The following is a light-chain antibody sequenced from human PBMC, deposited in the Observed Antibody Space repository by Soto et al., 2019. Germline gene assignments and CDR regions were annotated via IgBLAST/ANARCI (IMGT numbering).Light chain of an antibody. CDR1: QNINSW. V-gene: IGKV1-5*03. CDR3: QQYDTYGT. Sequence: DIQMTQSPSTLSASVGDRVTITCRATQNINSWLAWYQQQPGKAPKLLIYKASSLESRVPSRLSGSGSGTEFTLTISSLQPDDFATYYCQQYDTYGTFGQGTKVEIK. CDR2: KAS. J-gene: IGKJ1*01.